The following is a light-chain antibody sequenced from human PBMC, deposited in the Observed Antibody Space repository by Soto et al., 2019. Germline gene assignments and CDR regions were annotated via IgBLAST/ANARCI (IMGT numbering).Light chain of an antibody. CDR1: QDIGNR. CDR3: QQYKSLPLT. Sequence: DIQMTQSPSSLSASVGDRFTITCQASQDIGNRLNWYQHRPGRAPKLLIYDASNLETGAPSRFSGSGSETDFTFTISSLQSEDYATYYCQQYKSLPLTFGGGTKVDIK. V-gene: IGKV1-33*01. CDR2: DAS. J-gene: IGKJ4*01.